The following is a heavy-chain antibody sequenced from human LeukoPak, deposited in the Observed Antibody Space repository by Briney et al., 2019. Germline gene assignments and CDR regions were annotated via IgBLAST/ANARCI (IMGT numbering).Heavy chain of an antibody. CDR3: ARDPHDYGDLNWFDP. CDR1: GYSISSGYY. CDR2: IYHSGST. Sequence: SETLSLTCTVSGYSISSGYYWGWIRQPPGQGLEWIGSIYHSGSTYYNPSLKSRVTISVDTSKNQFSLKLSSVTAADTAVYYCARDPHDYGDLNWFDPWGQGTLVTVSS. V-gene: IGHV4-38-2*02. J-gene: IGHJ5*02. D-gene: IGHD4-17*01.